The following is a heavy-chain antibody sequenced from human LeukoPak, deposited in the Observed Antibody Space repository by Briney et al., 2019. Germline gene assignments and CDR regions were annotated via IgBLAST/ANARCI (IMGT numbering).Heavy chain of an antibody. V-gene: IGHV3-7*01. J-gene: IGHJ6*03. D-gene: IGHD1-7*01. Sequence: GGSLRLSCAASGFTFSSYWMSWVRQAPGKGLEWVANIKQDGSEKYYVDSVKGRFTISRDNAKNSLYLQMNSLRAEDTAVYYCARDLPYKGKYYYYYYYMDVWGKGTTVTVSS. CDR3: ARDLPYKGKYYYYYYYMDV. CDR1: GFTFSSYW. CDR2: IKQDGSEK.